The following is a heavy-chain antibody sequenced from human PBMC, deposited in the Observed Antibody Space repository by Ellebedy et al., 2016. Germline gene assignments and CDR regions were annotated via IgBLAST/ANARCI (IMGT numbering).Heavy chain of an antibody. Sequence: GGSLRLSCAASGFSFNNYWMYWVRQAPGMGLEWVANINRDGSGKFYVDSVKGRFTISRDDAKNSLYLQMNSLRDEDTAVYYCARDVYTETRGWGYWGRGTLVTVSS. CDR2: INRDGSGK. J-gene: IGHJ4*02. CDR3: ARDVYTETRGWGY. V-gene: IGHV3-7*01. CDR1: GFSFNNYW. D-gene: IGHD4-11*01.